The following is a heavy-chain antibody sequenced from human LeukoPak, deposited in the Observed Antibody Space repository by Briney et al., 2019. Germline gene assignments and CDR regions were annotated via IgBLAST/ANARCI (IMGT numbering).Heavy chain of an antibody. CDR2: ISGSGGST. Sequence: GGSLRLSCAASGFTFGSYAMSWVRQPPGKGLEWVSAISGSGGSTYYADSVKGRFTISRDNSKNTLYLQMNSLRAEDTAVYYCAKAQLRYFDWPDYWGQGTLVTVSS. V-gene: IGHV3-23*01. J-gene: IGHJ4*02. CDR1: GFTFGSYA. CDR3: AKAQLRYFDWPDY. D-gene: IGHD3-9*01.